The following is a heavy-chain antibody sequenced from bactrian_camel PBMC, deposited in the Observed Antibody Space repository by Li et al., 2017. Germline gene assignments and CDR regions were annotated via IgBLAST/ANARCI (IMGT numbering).Heavy chain of an antibody. CDR3: APAKEGLCSFAFAKWRY. V-gene: IGHV3S55*01. Sequence: VQLVESGGDSVQAGGSLELTCAIFGYTSDRTCMGWFRQTPGKEREGVARINNYGNTNYAEDVKGRFTVSVDNAKNTLYLQMNSPEPDDSAMYYCAPAKEGLCSFAFAKWRYWGLGTQVTVS. J-gene: IGHJ4*01. D-gene: IGHD2*01. CDR2: INNYGNT. CDR1: GYTSDRTC.